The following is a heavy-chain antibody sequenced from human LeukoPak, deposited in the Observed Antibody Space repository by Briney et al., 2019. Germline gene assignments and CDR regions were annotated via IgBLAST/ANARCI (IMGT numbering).Heavy chain of an antibody. CDR2: IIPIFGTA. V-gene: IGHV1-69*06. J-gene: IGHJ4*02. Sequence: SVKVSCKASGGTFSSYAISWVRQAPGQGLEWMGGIIPIFGTANYAQKFQGRVTITADKSTSTAYMEMSSLRSEETAVYYCATSLLIFGLVISYSGQGTLVTASS. CDR3: ATSLLIFGLVISY. CDR1: GGTFSSYA. D-gene: IGHD3/OR15-3a*01.